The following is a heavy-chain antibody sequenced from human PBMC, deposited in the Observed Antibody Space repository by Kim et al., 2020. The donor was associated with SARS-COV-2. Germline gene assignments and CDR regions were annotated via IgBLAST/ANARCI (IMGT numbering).Heavy chain of an antibody. CDR2: IKSKTDGGTT. CDR3: TKPGESPSGYPINDAFDI. D-gene: IGHD3-22*01. V-gene: IGHV3-15*01. J-gene: IGHJ3*02. CDR1: GFTFSNAW. Sequence: GGSLRLSCAASGFTFSNAWMSWVRQAPGKGLEWVGRIKSKTDGGTTDYAAPVKGRFTISRDDSKNTLYLQMNSLKTEDTAVYYCTKPGESPSGYPINDAFDIWGQGTMVTVSS.